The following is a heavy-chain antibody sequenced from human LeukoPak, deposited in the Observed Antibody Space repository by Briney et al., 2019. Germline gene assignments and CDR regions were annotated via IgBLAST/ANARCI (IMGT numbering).Heavy chain of an antibody. CDR2: IWYDGSDE. D-gene: IGHD3-16*01. J-gene: IGHJ4*02. CDR3: AKTISAYPTYYFDY. V-gene: IGHV3-33*07. CDR1: GFSFRRSV. Sequence: GGSLRLSCTASGFSFRRSVMKRVRQAPGKGLEWVAVIWYDGSDEYYADSVKGRFTISRDNSKNTLYLQMNSLRADDTAVYYCAKTISAYPTYYFDYWGQGTLVTVSS.